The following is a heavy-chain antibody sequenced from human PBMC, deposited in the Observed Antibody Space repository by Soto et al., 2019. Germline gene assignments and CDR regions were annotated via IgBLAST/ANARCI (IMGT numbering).Heavy chain of an antibody. CDR1: GGSISSYY. J-gene: IGHJ3*02. D-gene: IGHD6-13*01. CDR2: IYYGGST. V-gene: IGHV4-59*01. Sequence: QVPLQESGPGLVKPSETLSLTCTISGGSISSYYSSWIRQPPGKGLAWIGYIYYGGSTNYNPSLKSLVTISVYTSKTQFSLKLSSVTAADTAVYQCARRYSKNAFDIWGQGTMVTVSS. CDR3: ARRYSKNAFDI.